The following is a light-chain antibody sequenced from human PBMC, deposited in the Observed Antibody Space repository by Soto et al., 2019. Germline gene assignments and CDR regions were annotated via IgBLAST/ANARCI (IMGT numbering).Light chain of an antibody. J-gene: IGLJ1*01. CDR3: AAWDDSLTGPIYV. Sequence: QSALTQPPSASGTPGQRVTVSCSGSSSNIGSNAVKWYQQLPGTAPKLLIHNNDQRPSGVPDRFSGSKSGTSASLAISGLQSEDEADYYCAAWDDSLTGPIYVFGTGTKVTVL. V-gene: IGLV1-44*01. CDR2: NND. CDR1: SSNIGSNA.